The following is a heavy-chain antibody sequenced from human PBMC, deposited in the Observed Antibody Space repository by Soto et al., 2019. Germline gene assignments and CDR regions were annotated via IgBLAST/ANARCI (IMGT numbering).Heavy chain of an antibody. CDR1: GISISTYA. J-gene: IGHJ6*02. Sequence: QVQLVESGGGVVQPGRSLTVSCAASGISISTYAMHWVRQAPGKGLEWVAVISQDGSVKYYADSVKGRFTISRDNPKNTLFLQMKSLGADDTAVYYCAGRQQNYYYYGMDVWGQGTTVTVSS. CDR2: ISQDGSVK. V-gene: IGHV3-30*03. D-gene: IGHD6-13*01. CDR3: AGRQQNYYYYGMDV.